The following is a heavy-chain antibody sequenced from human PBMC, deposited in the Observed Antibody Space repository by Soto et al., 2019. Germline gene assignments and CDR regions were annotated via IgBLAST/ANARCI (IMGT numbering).Heavy chain of an antibody. CDR3: ARGYRGNYFSFDY. J-gene: IGHJ4*02. CDR2: IYYSGST. Sequence: SETLSLTCTVSGGSISSDGYYWNWIRQHPGKDLEWIGYIYYSGSTHYNPSLKSRVTISGDTSKNQFSLMLSSVTAADTARYYCARGYRGNYFSFDYWGQGSLVTVSS. V-gene: IGHV4-31*03. CDR1: GGSISSDGYY. D-gene: IGHD1-26*01.